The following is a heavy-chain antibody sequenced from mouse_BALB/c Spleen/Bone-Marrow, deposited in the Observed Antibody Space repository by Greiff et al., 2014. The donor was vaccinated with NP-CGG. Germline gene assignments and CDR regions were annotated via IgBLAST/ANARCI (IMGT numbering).Heavy chain of an antibody. CDR2: VNPNNGGT. V-gene: IGHV1-26*01. J-gene: IGHJ4*01. CDR1: GYSFTGYY. CDR3: ARGPTTVVAYYYAMDY. Sequence: EVKLMESGPDLVKPGASVKTSCKASGYSFTGYYMHWVKQSHGKSLEWIGRVNPNNGGTSYNQKFKGKAILTVDKSSSTAYMELRSLTSEDSAVYYCARGPTTVVAYYYAMDYWGQGTSVTVSS. D-gene: IGHD1-1*01.